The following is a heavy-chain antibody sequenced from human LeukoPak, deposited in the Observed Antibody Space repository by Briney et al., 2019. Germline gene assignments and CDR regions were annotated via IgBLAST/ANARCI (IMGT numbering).Heavy chain of an antibody. CDR3: ARHGKEQWLEDPFDY. V-gene: IGHV4-39*01. D-gene: IGHD6-19*01. CDR1: GGSISSSSYY. Sequence: SETLSLTCAVSGGSISSSSYYWGWIRQPPGKGLEWIGSIYYSGSTYYNPSLKSRVTISVDTSKNQFSLKLSSVTAADTAVYYCARHGKEQWLEDPFDYWGQGTLVTVSS. J-gene: IGHJ4*02. CDR2: IYYSGST.